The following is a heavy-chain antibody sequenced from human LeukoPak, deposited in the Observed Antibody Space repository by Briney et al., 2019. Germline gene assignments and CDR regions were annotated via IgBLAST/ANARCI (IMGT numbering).Heavy chain of an antibody. CDR1: GYTFTTYG. CDR2: ISAYNGNT. CDR3: ARDLIAVRPGWFDP. D-gene: IGHD6-6*01. Sequence: ASVTVSCKASGYTFTTYGINWVRQAPGQGLEWMGWISAYNGNTNYSQKFQDRVTMTTDTYTSTAYMELRSLRSDDTAVYYCARDLIAVRPGWFDPWGQGTLVTVSS. J-gene: IGHJ5*02. V-gene: IGHV1-18*01.